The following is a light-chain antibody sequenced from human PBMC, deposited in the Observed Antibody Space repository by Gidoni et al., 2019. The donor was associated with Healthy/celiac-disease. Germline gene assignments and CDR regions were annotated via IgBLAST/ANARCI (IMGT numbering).Light chain of an antibody. V-gene: IGKV2-28*01. CDR3: MQALQTPPT. Sequence: IVMTQSPLSLPVTPGEPASISCRSSQSLLHRNGYNYLDWSLQKPGQSPQLLIYLGSNRASGVPDRFSGSGSGTDFTLNISRVEAEDVGVYYCMQALQTPPTFGQGTKLEIK. CDR2: LGS. J-gene: IGKJ2*01. CDR1: QSLLHRNGYNY.